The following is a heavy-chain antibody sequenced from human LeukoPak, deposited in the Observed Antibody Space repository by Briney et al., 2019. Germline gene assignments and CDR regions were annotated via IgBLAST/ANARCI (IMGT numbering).Heavy chain of an antibody. D-gene: IGHD5-24*01. CDR1: GGSFSGYY. V-gene: IGHV4-34*01. J-gene: IGHJ4*02. CDR2: INHSGST. Sequence: SETLSLTCAVYGGSFSGYYWSWIRQPPGKGLEWIGEINHSGSTNYNPSLKSRVTISVDTSKNQFSLNLTSATAADTALYYCAKSKDGYNLVDWGQGTLVTVSS. CDR3: AKSKDGYNLVD.